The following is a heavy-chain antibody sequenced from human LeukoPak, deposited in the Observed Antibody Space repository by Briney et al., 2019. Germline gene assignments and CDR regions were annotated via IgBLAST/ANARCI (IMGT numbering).Heavy chain of an antibody. CDR3: AKGTHYFDAFHI. CDR1: GFPFSTYA. D-gene: IGHD2/OR15-2a*01. V-gene: IGHV3-23*01. J-gene: IGHJ3*02. Sequence: GGSLILFCAASGFPFSTYAMTWGRQAPGKGLEWVSTIICSGGSTYYADSVKGRFTISRDNSKNTLYLHMNSLRAEDTAIYYCAKGTHYFDAFHIWGQGTMVTVSS. CDR2: IICSGGST.